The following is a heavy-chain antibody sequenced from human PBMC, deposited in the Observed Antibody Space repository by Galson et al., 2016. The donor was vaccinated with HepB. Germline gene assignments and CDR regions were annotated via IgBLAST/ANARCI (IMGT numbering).Heavy chain of an antibody. Sequence: ALVKPTQTLTLTCTFSGFPLSTTGVGVGWMRQPPGKTLEWLAHIYWNGDERYSPSLKSRLTITKDTSKNRVVLTMTNMDPVDTATYYCVHIVHSGSYYYFAYWGQGTLVTVSS. CDR2: IYWNGDE. J-gene: IGHJ4*02. CDR1: GFPLSTTGVG. V-gene: IGHV2-5*01. CDR3: VHIVHSGSYYYFAY. D-gene: IGHD1-26*01.